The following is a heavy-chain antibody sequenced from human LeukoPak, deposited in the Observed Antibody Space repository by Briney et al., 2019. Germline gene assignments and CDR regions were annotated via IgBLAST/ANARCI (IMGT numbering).Heavy chain of an antibody. V-gene: IGHV1-69*04. D-gene: IGHD5-24*01. Sequence: SVKVSCKASGGTFTSYAISWVRQAPGQGLEWMGRITPIVGLANYAQKFQGRVTFIADKSTSTSYMNLSGLRSEETAVYYCAGGRDGHDDYWGQGTLVTVSS. CDR3: AGGRDGHDDY. CDR1: GGTFTSYA. CDR2: ITPIVGLA. J-gene: IGHJ4*02.